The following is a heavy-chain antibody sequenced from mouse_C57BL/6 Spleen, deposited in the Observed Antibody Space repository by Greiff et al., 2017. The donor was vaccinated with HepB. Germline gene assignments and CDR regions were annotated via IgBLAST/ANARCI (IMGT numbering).Heavy chain of an antibody. D-gene: IGHD1-1*01. V-gene: IGHV1-85*01. CDR1: GYTFTSYD. CDR3: ARREYYYGSPAWFAY. CDR2: IYPRDGST. Sequence: VQLQQSGPELVKPGASVKLSCKASGYTFTSYDINWVKQRPGQGLEWIGWIYPRDGSTKYNEKFKGKATLTVDTSSSTAYMELHSLTSEDSAVYFCARREYYYGSPAWFAYWGQGTLVTVSA. J-gene: IGHJ3*01.